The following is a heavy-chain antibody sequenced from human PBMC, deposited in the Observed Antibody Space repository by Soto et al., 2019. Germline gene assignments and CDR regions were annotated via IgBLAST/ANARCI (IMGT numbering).Heavy chain of an antibody. CDR1: GGSITSGPYY. V-gene: IGHV4-31*03. J-gene: IGHJ5*02. CDR3: ARLFGDYVGWFDP. CDR2: ISYTGST. Sequence: QVQLQESGPGLVKPSQTLSLTCTVSGGSITSGPYYWSWIRQHPGKGLEWIGYISYTGSTYSNPSLESRITMSVDTSKNQFSLKLRSVTAADTSVYYCARLFGDYVGWFDPWGQGTLVTVSS. D-gene: IGHD4-17*01.